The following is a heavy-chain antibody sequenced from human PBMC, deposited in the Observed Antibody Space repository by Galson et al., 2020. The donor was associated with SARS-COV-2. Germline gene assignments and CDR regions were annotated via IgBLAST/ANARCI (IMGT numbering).Heavy chain of an antibody. V-gene: IGHV3-21*01. Sequence: GESLKLSCAASGFNFSKSGLLWVRQASGKGLEWVASITSRSGIIHYADSIKGRFTISRYNAKKSLYLQMNSLRGEDTAVYYCASRVRAGGGIDVLGKGSPVTVS. CDR3: ASRVRAGGGIDV. J-gene: IGHJ6*04. CDR2: ITSRSGII. D-gene: IGHD3-10*01. CDR1: GFNFSKSG.